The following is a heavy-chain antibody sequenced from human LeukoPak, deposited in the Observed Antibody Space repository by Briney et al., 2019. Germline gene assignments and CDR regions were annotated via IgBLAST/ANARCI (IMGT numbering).Heavy chain of an antibody. CDR1: GGSISSHY. V-gene: IGHV4-59*11. Sequence: SETLSLTCTVSGGSISSHYWSWIRQPPGKGLEWIGYIYYSGSTNYNPSLKSRVTISVDTSKNQFSLKLSSVTAADTAVYYCARVRSMATILGPEYFDYWGQGTLVTVSS. CDR2: IYYSGST. J-gene: IGHJ4*02. D-gene: IGHD5-24*01. CDR3: ARVRSMATILGPEYFDY.